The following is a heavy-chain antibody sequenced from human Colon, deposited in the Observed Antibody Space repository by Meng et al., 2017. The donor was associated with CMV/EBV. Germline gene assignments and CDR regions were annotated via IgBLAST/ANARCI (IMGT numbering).Heavy chain of an antibody. Sequence: VQLRESGPGLLKPSETLSLTCTVSGASITSYYWSWIRQPAGKGLEWIGRVYISGNTNYNPSLKSRVTMSIDTSKNQLSLNIRSVTAADTAVYYCARDSNLSGLAYWGQGTLVTVSS. CDR1: GASITSYY. J-gene: IGHJ4*02. V-gene: IGHV4-4*07. CDR3: ARDSNLSGLAY. D-gene: IGHD3-10*01. CDR2: VYISGNT.